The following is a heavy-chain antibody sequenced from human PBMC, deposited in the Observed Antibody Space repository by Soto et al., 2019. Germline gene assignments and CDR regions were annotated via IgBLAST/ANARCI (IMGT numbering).Heavy chain of an antibody. D-gene: IGHD3-16*02. CDR1: GFTFSSYA. CDR3: AKDQITFGGVIAIYDY. CDR2: ISGSGGST. J-gene: IGHJ4*02. V-gene: IGHV3-23*01. Sequence: EVQLLESGGGLVQPGGSLRLSCAASGFTFSSYAMSWVRQAPGKGLEWVSAISGSGGSTYYADSVKGRFTISRDNSKNTLYLQMNSLRAEDTAVYYCAKDQITFGGVIAIYDYWGQGTLVTVSS.